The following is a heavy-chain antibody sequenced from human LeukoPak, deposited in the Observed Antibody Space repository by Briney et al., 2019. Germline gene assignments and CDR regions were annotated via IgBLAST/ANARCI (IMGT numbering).Heavy chain of an antibody. CDR2: IGTYGGDT. CDR1: TSR. Sequence: GASVKASCKATSRISWVRQAPGQGLEWMGWIGTYGGDTYYAQKFQGRITVTIDTSTSTVYMELRNLRSDDTAVYYCARDLWNFYDDSGYNRDFDSWGQGTLVTVSS. CDR3: ARDLWNFYDDSGYNRDFDS. V-gene: IGHV1-18*01. D-gene: IGHD3-22*01. J-gene: IGHJ5*01.